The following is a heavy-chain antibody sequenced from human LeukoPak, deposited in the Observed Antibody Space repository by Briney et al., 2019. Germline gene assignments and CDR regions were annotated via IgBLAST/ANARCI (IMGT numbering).Heavy chain of an antibody. V-gene: IGHV4-59*02. D-gene: IGHD2-21*02. J-gene: IGHJ4*02. CDR2: IYYSGYT. CDR1: GGPVSGYY. Sequence: RTSETLSLTCTVSGGPVSGYYWSWIRQPPGKGLEWIGYIYYSGYTIYNPSLKSRVTISVDTSKNQFSLNLSSVTAADTAVYYCARVTVGFDYWGQGTLVTVSS. CDR3: ARVTVGFDY.